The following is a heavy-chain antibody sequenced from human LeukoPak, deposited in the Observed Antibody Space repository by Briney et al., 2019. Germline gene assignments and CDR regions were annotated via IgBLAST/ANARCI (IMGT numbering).Heavy chain of an antibody. CDR2: ISSSGSTI. J-gene: IGHJ4*02. V-gene: IGHV3-48*03. CDR3: ARAHYYDSSGLDF. D-gene: IGHD3-22*01. Sequence: PGGSLRLSCAASGFTFSSYEMNWVRQAPGKGLEGVSYISSSGSTIYYADSLKGRFTISRDNAKNSLYLQMNSLRAEDTAVYYCARAHYYDSSGLDFWGQGTLVTVSS. CDR1: GFTFSSYE.